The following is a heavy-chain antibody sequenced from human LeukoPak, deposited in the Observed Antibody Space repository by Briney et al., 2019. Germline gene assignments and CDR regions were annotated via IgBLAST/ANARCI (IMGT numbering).Heavy chain of an antibody. CDR3: ARDRVYYGD. V-gene: IGHV3-48*01. CDR1: GFTFSSYS. Sequence: GGSLRLSCAASGFTFSSYSMNWVRQAPGKGLEWVSYISSSSSTIYYADSVKGRFTISRDNAKNSLYLQMNSLRAEDTAVYYCARDRVYYGDWGQGTLVTVSS. D-gene: IGHD3-10*01. J-gene: IGHJ1*01. CDR2: ISSSSSTI.